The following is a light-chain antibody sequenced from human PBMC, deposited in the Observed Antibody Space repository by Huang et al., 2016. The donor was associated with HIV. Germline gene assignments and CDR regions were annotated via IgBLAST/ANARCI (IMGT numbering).Light chain of an antibody. V-gene: IGKV3-15*01. CDR2: AAS. CDR3: QQYNNWPPWT. CDR1: QSITSN. J-gene: IGKJ1*01. Sequence: EIVMTQSSATLSVSPGERATLSCRASQSITSNLAWYQQTPGQAPRLLIYAASTRATGIPARVSGSGSGTEFTLSISSLQSEDFAVYYCQQYNNWPPWTFGQGTKVEIK.